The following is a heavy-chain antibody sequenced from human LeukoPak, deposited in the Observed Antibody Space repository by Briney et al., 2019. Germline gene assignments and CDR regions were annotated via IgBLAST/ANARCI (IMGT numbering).Heavy chain of an antibody. Sequence: GGSLRLSCAASGFTFSSYSMMWVRQAPGKGLEWVSYISSSSTTIHYADSVKGRFTISRDNAKNSLYLQMNSLRAEDTAVYYCAKDQRWYYYGSGGGHFDYWGQGTLVTVSS. CDR1: GFTFSSYS. CDR3: AKDQRWYYYGSGGGHFDY. J-gene: IGHJ4*02. CDR2: ISSSSTTI. V-gene: IGHV3-48*04. D-gene: IGHD3-10*01.